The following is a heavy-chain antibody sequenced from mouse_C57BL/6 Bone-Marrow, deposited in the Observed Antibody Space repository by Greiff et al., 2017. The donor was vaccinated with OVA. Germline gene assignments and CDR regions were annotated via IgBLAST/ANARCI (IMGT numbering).Heavy chain of an antibody. CDR3: ARLRDGSSYYWYFDV. D-gene: IGHD1-1*01. Sequence: QVQLQQSGAELARPGASVKLSCKASGCTFTSYGISWVKQRTGQGLEWIGEIYPRSGNTYYNEKFKGKATLTADKSSSTAYMELRSLTSEDSAVYFCARLRDGSSYYWYFDVWGTGTTVTVSS. J-gene: IGHJ1*03. CDR2: IYPRSGNT. CDR1: GCTFTSYG. V-gene: IGHV1-81*01.